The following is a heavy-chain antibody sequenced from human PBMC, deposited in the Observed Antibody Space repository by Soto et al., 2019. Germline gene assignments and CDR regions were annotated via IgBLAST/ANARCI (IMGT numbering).Heavy chain of an antibody. Sequence: QVQLVQSGAEVKKPGSSVKVSCKSSGGTFSSYTISWVRQATGKGLEWMGRIIPILCIANYAQKFQVRVTITADKSTSTSYMELSSLRSDDTAVYYCARAEYYYGSVSFFTGWGQGTLVTVSS. V-gene: IGHV1-69*02. CDR1: GGTFSSYT. CDR2: IIPILCIA. CDR3: ARAEYYYGSVSFFTG. D-gene: IGHD3-10*01. J-gene: IGHJ4*02.